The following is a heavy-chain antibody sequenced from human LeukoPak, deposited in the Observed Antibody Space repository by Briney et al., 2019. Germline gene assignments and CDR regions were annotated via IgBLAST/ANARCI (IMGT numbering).Heavy chain of an antibody. CDR3: AKNYGDSNWFDP. CDR1: GDSVSSNSAA. J-gene: IGHJ5*02. V-gene: IGHV6-1*01. CDR2: TYYRSNWFN. Sequence: SSQTLSPTSAIDGDSVSSNSAAWNWIRQSPLSGLEWLGGTYYRSNWFNDFALSVKSRITINPDTSKKQYSLQLNSATPENTAVYYCAKNYGDSNWFDPWGQGTLETVSS. D-gene: IGHD4-17*01.